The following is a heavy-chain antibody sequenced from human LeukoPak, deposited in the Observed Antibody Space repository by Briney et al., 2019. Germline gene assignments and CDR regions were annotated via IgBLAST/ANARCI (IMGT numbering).Heavy chain of an antibody. V-gene: IGHV4-31*03. J-gene: IGHJ5*02. CDR3: ARHDSDSITPRGWFDP. Sequence: YPSETLSLTCTVSGGSISSGGYYWSWIRQHPGKGLEWIGYIYYSGSTYYNPSLKSRVTISVDTSKNQFSLKLSSVTAADTALYYCARHDSDSITPRGWFDPWGQGTLVTVSS. CDR2: IYYSGST. CDR1: GGSISSGGYY. D-gene: IGHD3-3*01.